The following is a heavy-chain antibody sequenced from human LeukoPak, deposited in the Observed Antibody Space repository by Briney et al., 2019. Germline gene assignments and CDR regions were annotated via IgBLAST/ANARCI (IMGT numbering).Heavy chain of an antibody. J-gene: IGHJ3*02. CDR2: IDSGGGT. D-gene: IGHD4-17*01. CDR3: ARENTVKGAFDI. Sequence: TGGSLRLSCTASGFSVSNNYMSWVRQAPGKGLEWVSLIDSGGGTNYADSVKGRFTISRDSSKNTVYFQMNSLRDEDTALYYCARENTVKGAFDIWGQGTMVTVSS. CDR1: GFSVSNNY. V-gene: IGHV3-66*01.